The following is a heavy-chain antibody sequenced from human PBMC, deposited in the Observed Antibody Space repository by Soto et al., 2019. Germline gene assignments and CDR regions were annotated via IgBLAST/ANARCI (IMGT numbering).Heavy chain of an antibody. D-gene: IGHD3-3*01. Sequence: GGPVEISCKASGYTFTSYFMHWVRQAPGQKLQWKEIINHSGGSTTYAQKFQGRLTMTRDTSTSTVDMELSSLRSEDTAVYYCARDRHDFWRGYPSQYYLDYWGQGNLVTVSS. V-gene: IGHV1-46*01. CDR3: ARDRHDFWRGYPSQYYLDY. CDR1: GYTFTSYF. CDR2: INHSGGST. J-gene: IGHJ4*02.